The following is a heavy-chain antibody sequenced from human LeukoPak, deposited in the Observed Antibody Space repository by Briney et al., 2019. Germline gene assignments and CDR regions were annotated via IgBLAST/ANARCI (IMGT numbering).Heavy chain of an antibody. CDR1: GFSFSAYN. CDR2: ISSSGYYM. Sequence: GGSLRLSCAASGFSFSAYNMNWVRQAPGKGLEWVSSISSSGYYMYYADSVKGRFTISRDIAKNSLYLQMISLRTDDTAVYYCARDLPDYYDNSGYYSPSAFDIWGQGTMVSVS. D-gene: IGHD3-22*01. CDR3: ARDLPDYYDNSGYYSPSAFDI. V-gene: IGHV3-21*01. J-gene: IGHJ3*02.